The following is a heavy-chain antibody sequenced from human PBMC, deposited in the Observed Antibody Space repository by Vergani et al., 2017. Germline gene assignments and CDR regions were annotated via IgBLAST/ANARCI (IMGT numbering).Heavy chain of an antibody. V-gene: IGHV3-15*01. J-gene: IGHJ4*02. CDR2: IQSETDGGTT. CDR3: AKNWGSVY. D-gene: IGHD7-27*01. Sequence: LVESGGGLVQPGGSLRLSCAASGFTFSNAWMSWVRQAPGKGLKWVGRIQSETDGGTTDYAAPVKDRFTISRDDSKNTLYLQMNSLRAEDTAVYYCAKNWGSVYWGQGTLVTVSS. CDR1: GFTFSNAW.